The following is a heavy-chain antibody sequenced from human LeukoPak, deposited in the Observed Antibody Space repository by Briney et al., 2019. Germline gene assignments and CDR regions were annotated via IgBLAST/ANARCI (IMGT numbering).Heavy chain of an antibody. D-gene: IGHD4-23*01. Sequence: SETLSLTCAVYGGPFNGYYWSWIRQPPGKGLEWIGEINHSGSTNYNPSLKSRVTISIHTSKNQFSLKLSSVTAADTAFYYCARYLDYGGNSRVFQHWGQGTLVTVPS. CDR2: INHSGST. CDR3: ARYLDYGGNSRVFQH. J-gene: IGHJ1*01. CDR1: GGPFNGYY. V-gene: IGHV4-34*01.